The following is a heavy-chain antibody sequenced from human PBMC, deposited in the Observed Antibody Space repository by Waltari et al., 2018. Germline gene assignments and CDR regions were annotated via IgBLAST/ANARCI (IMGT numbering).Heavy chain of an antibody. CDR3: ARVGGYCSGGSCSPFDY. J-gene: IGHJ4*02. CDR1: AGTFSSYA. D-gene: IGHD2-15*01. Sequence: QVQLVQSGAEVKKPGSSVKVSCKASAGTFSSYAISWVRQAPGQGLEWMGWMNPNSGNTGDAQKFQGRVTITRNTSISTAYMELSSLRSEDTAVYYCARVGGYCSGGSCSPFDYWGQGTLVTVSS. CDR2: MNPNSGNT. V-gene: IGHV1-8*03.